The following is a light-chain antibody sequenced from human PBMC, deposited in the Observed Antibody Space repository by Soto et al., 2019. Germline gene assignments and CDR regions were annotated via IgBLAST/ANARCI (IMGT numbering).Light chain of an antibody. CDR3: QQYMSSVT. V-gene: IGKV3-20*01. CDR1: QSVDSTF. Sequence: EIVLTQSPGSLSLSPGERATLSCRASQSVDSTFFAWYQKKPGQAPRLLMYGVSKRATGIPDRFSGSGSATDFTLTISRLEADDFAVYYCQQYMSSVTFGQGTRVEIK. J-gene: IGKJ1*01. CDR2: GVS.